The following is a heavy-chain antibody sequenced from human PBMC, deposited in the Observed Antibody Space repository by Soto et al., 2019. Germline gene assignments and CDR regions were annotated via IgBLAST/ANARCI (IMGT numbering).Heavy chain of an antibody. V-gene: IGHV3-72*01. CDR3: ARGRATVTTPYFDY. D-gene: IGHD4-17*01. CDR1: GFISSDYY. Sequence: GGSLRLSCVGSGFISSDYYMDWVRQAPGQGLEWVGRTRNRGKSYTTEYAASVKGRFIISRDDSKNSLYLQMNSLKTEDTAVYYCARGRATVTTPYFDYWGQGTLVTVSS. J-gene: IGHJ4*02. CDR2: TRNRGKSYTT.